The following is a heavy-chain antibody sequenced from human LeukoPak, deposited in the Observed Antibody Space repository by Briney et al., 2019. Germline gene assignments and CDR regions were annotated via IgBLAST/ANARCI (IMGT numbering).Heavy chain of an antibody. Sequence: GGPLSLSCAVSGFPFSDFAMNWVRQAPGKGLEWVSYISSSSSTIYYADSVKGRFTISRDNAKNSLYLQMNSLRAEDTAVYYCARSNYYYYYYMDVWGKGTTVTVSS. CDR1: GFPFSDFA. D-gene: IGHD4-11*01. CDR2: ISSSSSTI. CDR3: ARSNYYYYYYMDV. J-gene: IGHJ6*03. V-gene: IGHV3-48*04.